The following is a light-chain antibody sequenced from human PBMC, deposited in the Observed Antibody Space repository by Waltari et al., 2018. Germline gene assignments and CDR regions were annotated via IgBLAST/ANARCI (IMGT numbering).Light chain of an antibody. CDR3: QQYNNWPLYT. Sequence: EIVMTQSPATLSVSPGERATLSCRASQSVSRNLAWYQQQPGQAPRLLSYGASTRATGIPARFSGSGSGTEFTLTISSMQSEDFAVYYCQQYNNWPLYTFGQGTKLEIK. V-gene: IGKV3-15*01. J-gene: IGKJ2*01. CDR2: GAS. CDR1: QSVSRN.